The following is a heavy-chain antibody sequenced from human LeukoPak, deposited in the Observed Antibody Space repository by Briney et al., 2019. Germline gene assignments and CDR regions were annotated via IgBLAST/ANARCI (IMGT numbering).Heavy chain of an antibody. Sequence: GASVKVSCKASGYTFTSYYMHWVRQAPGQGLEWMGIINPSGGSTSYAQKFQGRVTMTRDMSTSTVYMELSSLRSEDTAVYYCARVRAGCSSTSCYLDPWGQGTLVTVSS. CDR3: ARVRAGCSSTSCYLDP. V-gene: IGHV1-46*01. J-gene: IGHJ5*02. CDR1: GYTFTSYY. D-gene: IGHD2-2*01. CDR2: INPSGGST.